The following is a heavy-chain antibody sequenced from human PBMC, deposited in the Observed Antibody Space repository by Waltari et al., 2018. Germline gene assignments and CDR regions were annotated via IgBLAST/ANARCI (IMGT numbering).Heavy chain of an antibody. D-gene: IGHD3-9*01. J-gene: IGHJ4*02. CDR2: ISWSGPNI. CDR1: GFSFDDSA. Sequence: EVQLVESGGGLVQPGRSLRLSCAASGFSFDDSAMYWVRQAPGKGLEWVSGISWSGPNIDYADSVKGRFTISRDNAKNSLYLQMNSLRSEDTAVYYCAKDRPLGRYFDFLSPTLDCWGQGTLVTVSS. CDR3: AKDRPLGRYFDFLSPTLDC. V-gene: IGHV3-9*01.